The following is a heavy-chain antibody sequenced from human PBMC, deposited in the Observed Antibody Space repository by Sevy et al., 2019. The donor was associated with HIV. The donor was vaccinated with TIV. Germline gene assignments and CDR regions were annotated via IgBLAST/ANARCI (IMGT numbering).Heavy chain of an antibody. CDR1: GFSFSNAW. J-gene: IGHJ4*02. Sequence: GGSLRLSCAASGFSFSNAWMNWVRQAPGKGLEWVGRIKSKADGGTTDYAAPVKGRFTISRDDSKNTLYLQMNSLKTDDSALYYCTTDLRRVVWGWEFLRFMGWGQGTLVTVSS. V-gene: IGHV3-15*07. D-gene: IGHD1-26*01. CDR2: IKSKADGGTT. CDR3: TTDLRRVVWGWEFLRFMG.